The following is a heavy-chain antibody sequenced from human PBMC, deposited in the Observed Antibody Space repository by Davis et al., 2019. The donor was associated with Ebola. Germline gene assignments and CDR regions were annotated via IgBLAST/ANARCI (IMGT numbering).Heavy chain of an antibody. J-gene: IGHJ6*02. CDR1: GFTFSDYY. D-gene: IGHD2-2*01. CDR3: ARDEYQLLSVGSRNYYYGMDV. CDR2: IKSDGSSI. V-gene: IGHV3-11*04. Sequence: GESLKISCAASGFTFSDYYMSWIRQAPGKGLVWVSRIKSDGSSISYADSVKGRFTISRDNAKNSLYLQMNSLRAEDTAVYYCARDEYQLLSVGSRNYYYGMDVWGQGTTVTVSS.